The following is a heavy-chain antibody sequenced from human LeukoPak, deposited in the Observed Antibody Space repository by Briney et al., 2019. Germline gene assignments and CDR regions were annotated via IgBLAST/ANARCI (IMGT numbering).Heavy chain of an antibody. CDR3: AREPMDGMDV. J-gene: IGHJ6*04. D-gene: IGHD2-8*01. Sequence: PSQTLSLTCTVSGGSISSGSYYWRWIRQPAGKGLEWIGRIYTSGSTNYNPSLKSRVTISVDTSKNQFSLKLSSVTAADTAVYYCAREPMDGMDVWGKGTTVTVSS. CDR2: IYTSGST. V-gene: IGHV4-61*02. CDR1: GGSISSGSYY.